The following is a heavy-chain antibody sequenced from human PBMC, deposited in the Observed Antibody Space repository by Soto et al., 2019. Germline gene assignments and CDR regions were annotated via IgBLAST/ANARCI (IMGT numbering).Heavy chain of an antibody. D-gene: IGHD1-26*01. J-gene: IGHJ3*02. V-gene: IGHV3-48*01. CDR2: ITSSSSTI. Sequence: GGSLRLSCXASGFTFSGCSMNWVRQAPGKGLEWISFITSSSSTIYYADSVKGRFTISRNNAKNSLYLQMNSLRAEDTAVYYCARDPPGIDDAFDIWGQGTMVTVSS. CDR1: GFTFSGCS. CDR3: ARDPPGIDDAFDI.